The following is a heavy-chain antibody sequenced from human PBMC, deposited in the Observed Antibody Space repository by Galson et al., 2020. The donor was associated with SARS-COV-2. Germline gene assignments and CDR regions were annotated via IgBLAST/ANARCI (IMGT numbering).Heavy chain of an antibody. CDR1: GGSFSGYY. CDR3: ARGGYSSGWYGRHNWFDP. CDR2: INHSEST. D-gene: IGHD6-19*01. V-gene: IGHV4-34*01. J-gene: IGHJ5*02. Sequence: SETLSLTCAVYGGSFSGYYWSWIRQPPGKGLEWIGEINHSESTHYNPSLQSRVTISVDTSKNQFSLKLSSVTAADTAVYYCARGGYSSGWYGRHNWFDPWGQGTLVTVSS.